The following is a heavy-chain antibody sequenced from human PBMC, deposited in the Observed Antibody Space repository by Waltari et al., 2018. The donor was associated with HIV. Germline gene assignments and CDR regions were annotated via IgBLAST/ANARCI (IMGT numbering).Heavy chain of an antibody. CDR3: ARLGGGHCTATSCPRPFDV. Sequence: EVQLVQSGAEVKRPGESLEISCQGSGYSFSTYWIGWVRQLPGKGLEWMGIIDPGDSDIKYSLSFQGQVRISFDKSVSTVYLQWNFVKASDTAIYYCARLGGGHCTATSCPRPFDVWGQGTMVTVSS. D-gene: IGHD2-8*02. V-gene: IGHV5-51*01. CDR2: IDPGDSDI. J-gene: IGHJ3*01. CDR1: GYSFSTYW.